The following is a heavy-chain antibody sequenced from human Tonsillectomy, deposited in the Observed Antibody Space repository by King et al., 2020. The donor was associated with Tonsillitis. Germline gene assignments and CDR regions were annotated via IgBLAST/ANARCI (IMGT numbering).Heavy chain of an antibody. CDR2: IGTVGDT. Sequence: VQLVESGGGLVQPGGSLRLSCAASGFTFSSYDMHWVRQATGKGLEWVSSIGTVGDTYYPGSVKGRFTNSRENAKNSLYLQMKSLRAGDTAVYFCARVAHYYDSSGYSDAFDIWGQGTMVTVSS. J-gene: IGHJ3*02. CDR3: ARVAHYYDSSGYSDAFDI. D-gene: IGHD3-22*01. V-gene: IGHV3-13*04. CDR1: GFTFSSYD.